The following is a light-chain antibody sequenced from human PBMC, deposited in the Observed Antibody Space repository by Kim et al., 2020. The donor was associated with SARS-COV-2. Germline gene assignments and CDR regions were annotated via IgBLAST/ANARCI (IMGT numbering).Light chain of an antibody. CDR1: SGHSSYA. CDR2: LNSDGSH. Sequence: PVKLTCTLSSGHSSYAIEWHQQQPEKGPRYLMKLNSDGSHSKGDGIPDRFSGSSSGAERYLTISSLQSEDEADYYCQTWGTGIWVFGGGTQLTVL. CDR3: QTWGTGIWV. V-gene: IGLV4-69*01. J-gene: IGLJ3*02.